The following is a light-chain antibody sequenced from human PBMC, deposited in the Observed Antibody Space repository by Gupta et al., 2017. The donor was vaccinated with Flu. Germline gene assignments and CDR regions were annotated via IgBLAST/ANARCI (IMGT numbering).Light chain of an antibody. J-gene: IGLJ1*01. V-gene: IGLV2-14*01. CDR1: SSDVGGYNY. Sequence: QSALTQPASVSGSPGQSITISCPGPSSDVGGYNYVSWYQQHPGKAPKLMIYEVSNRPSGVSNRFSGSKSGNTASLTISGLHSEDEADYFCSSYTSTTTPGVFGTGTRVTVL. CDR3: SSYTSTTTPGV. CDR2: EVS.